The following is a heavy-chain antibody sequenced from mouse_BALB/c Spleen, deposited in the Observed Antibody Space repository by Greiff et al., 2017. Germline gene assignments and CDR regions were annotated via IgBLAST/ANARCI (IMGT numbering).Heavy chain of an antibody. Sequence: EVQLQESGPGLVKPSQSLSLTRTVTGYSITSDYAWNWIRQFPGNKLEWMGYISYSGSTSYNPSLKSRISITRDTSKNQFFLQLNSVTTEDTATYYCASHFYDGYSWFAYWGQGTLVTVSA. V-gene: IGHV3-2*02. CDR2: ISYSGST. CDR3: ASHFYDGYSWFAY. D-gene: IGHD2-3*01. CDR1: GYSITSDYA. J-gene: IGHJ3*01.